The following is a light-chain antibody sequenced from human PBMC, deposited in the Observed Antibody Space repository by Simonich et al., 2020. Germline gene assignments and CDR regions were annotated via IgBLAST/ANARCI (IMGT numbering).Light chain of an antibody. Sequence: QSALTQPRSVSGSPGQSVTISCTGTSSDVGGYNYVSWYQQHPGKAPKLMIYDVSKRPSVVPERFSGSKSGNTASLTISGLQAEDEADYYCCSYAGSYTVFVGGTKLTVL. J-gene: IGLJ3*02. CDR3: CSYAGSYTV. CDR2: DVS. CDR1: SSDVGGYNY. V-gene: IGLV2-11*01.